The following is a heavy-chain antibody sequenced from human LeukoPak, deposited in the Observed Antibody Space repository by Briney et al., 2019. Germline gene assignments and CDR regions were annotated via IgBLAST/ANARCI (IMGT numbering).Heavy chain of an antibody. D-gene: IGHD3-10*01. V-gene: IGHV3-53*01. Sequence: PGGSLRLSCAASGFTVSTNYMNWVCQAPGKGLEWVSILYSGSDTYYADSVKGRFTISRDSSKNILSLQMNNLRAEDTAGYYYARVGDHVHWCVDLWGRGTLVTVSS. J-gene: IGHJ2*01. CDR3: ARVGDHVHWCVDL. CDR2: LYSGSDT. CDR1: GFTVSTNY.